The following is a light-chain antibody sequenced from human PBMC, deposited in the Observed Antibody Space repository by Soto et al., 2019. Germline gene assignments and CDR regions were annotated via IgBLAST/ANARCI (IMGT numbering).Light chain of an antibody. CDR1: QSISSW. CDR2: DAS. Sequence: DIQMTQSPSTLSASVGDRVTITCRASQSISSWLAWYQQKPGKAPKLLIYDASNLESGVPSRFSGSGSGTEFTLTISSLQPDDFATYYCQQDNSYPITFGQGTRLEIK. V-gene: IGKV1-5*01. CDR3: QQDNSYPIT. J-gene: IGKJ5*01.